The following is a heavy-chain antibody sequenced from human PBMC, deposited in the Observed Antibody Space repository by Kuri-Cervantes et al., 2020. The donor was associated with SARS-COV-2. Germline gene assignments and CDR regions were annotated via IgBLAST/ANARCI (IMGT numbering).Heavy chain of an antibody. Sequence: GESLKISCKASEYTFTSYYMHWVRQATGQGLEWMGWMNPNSGNAGYAQKFQGRVTMTRNTSIGTAYMELSSLRAEDTAVYYCAKDQGRVVVTAIFGYWGQGTLVTVTS. CDR2: MNPNSGNA. D-gene: IGHD2-21*02. V-gene: IGHV1-8*02. CDR3: AKDQGRVVVTAIFGY. CDR1: EYTFTSYY. J-gene: IGHJ4*02.